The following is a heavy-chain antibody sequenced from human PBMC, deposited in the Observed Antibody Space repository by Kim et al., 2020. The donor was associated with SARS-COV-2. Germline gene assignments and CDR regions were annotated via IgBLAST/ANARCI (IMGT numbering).Heavy chain of an antibody. CDR2: IKQDGSEK. CDR3: ARDGDTYYYDSSGYNDAFDI. D-gene: IGHD3-22*01. CDR1: GFTFSSYW. Sequence: GGSLRLSCAASGFTFSSYWMSWVRQAPGKGLEWVANIKQDGSEKYYVDSVKGRFTISRDNAKNSLYLQMNSLRAEDTAVYYCARDGDTYYYDSSGYNDAFDIWGQGTMVTVSS. J-gene: IGHJ3*02. V-gene: IGHV3-7*01.